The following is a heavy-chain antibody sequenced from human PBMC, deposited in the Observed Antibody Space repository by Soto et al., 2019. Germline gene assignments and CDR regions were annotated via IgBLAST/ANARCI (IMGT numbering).Heavy chain of an antibody. CDR3: ARGVVISDAFDI. D-gene: IGHD3-22*01. CDR2: INPNSGTA. V-gene: IGHV1-8*01. Sequence: EASVKVSCKASGYTFTSYDINWVRQATGQGLEWMGWINPNSGTANYAQKFQGRVTMTRNTSTSTAYMELSSLRSEDTAVYYCARGVVISDAFDIWGQGTMVTVSS. J-gene: IGHJ3*02. CDR1: GYTFTSYD.